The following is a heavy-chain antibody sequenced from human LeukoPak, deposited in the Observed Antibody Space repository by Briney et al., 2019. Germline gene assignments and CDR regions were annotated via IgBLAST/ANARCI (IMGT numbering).Heavy chain of an antibody. Sequence: SPSETLSLTCTVSGGSISSSSYYWNWIRQPPGKGLEWIGYIYFNGYTNYNPSLKSRVAMSVDTSKNEFSLKLSSVTAADTAVYYCARDPQDAFDIWGQGTMVTVSS. J-gene: IGHJ3*02. CDR3: ARDPQDAFDI. V-gene: IGHV4-61*01. CDR1: GGSISSSSYY. CDR2: IYFNGYT.